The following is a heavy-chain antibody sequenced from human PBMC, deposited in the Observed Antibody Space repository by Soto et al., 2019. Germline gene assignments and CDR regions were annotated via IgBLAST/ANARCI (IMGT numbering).Heavy chain of an antibody. D-gene: IGHD3-10*01. CDR2: ISYVGSNK. V-gene: IGHV3-30-3*01. Sequence: GGSLRLSCAASGFTFSSYAMHWVRQAPGKGLEWVAVISYVGSNKYYADSVKGRFTISRDNSKNTLYLQMNSLRAEDTAVYYCVRDDITMVRGPDLFNYWGQGTLVTVSS. CDR3: VRDDITMVRGPDLFNY. CDR1: GFTFSSYA. J-gene: IGHJ4*02.